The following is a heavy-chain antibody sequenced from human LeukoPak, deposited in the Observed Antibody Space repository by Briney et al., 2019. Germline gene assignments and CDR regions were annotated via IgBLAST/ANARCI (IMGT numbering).Heavy chain of an antibody. D-gene: IGHD2-15*01. Sequence: GGSLRLSCAASEFTFSSYSMNWVRQAPGKGLEWVSYITNSGNSKSYADSVKGRFTISRDNSKNTLYLQMNSLRAEDTAVYYCAREGCSGGSCYSGVDAFDIWGQGTMVTVSS. CDR3: AREGCSGGSCYSGVDAFDI. CDR1: EFTFSSYS. J-gene: IGHJ3*02. CDR2: ITNSGNSK. V-gene: IGHV3-48*01.